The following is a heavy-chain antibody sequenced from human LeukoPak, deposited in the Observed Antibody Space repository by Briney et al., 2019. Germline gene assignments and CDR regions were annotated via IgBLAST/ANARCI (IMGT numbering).Heavy chain of an antibody. D-gene: IGHD6-19*01. V-gene: IGHV4-59*12. J-gene: IGHJ4*02. CDR2: IYYSGST. CDR3: ARANSSGWYRY. CDR1: GGSISSYY. Sequence: PSETLSLTCTVSGGSISSYYWSWIRQPPGKGLEWIGYIYYSGSTNYNPSLKSRVTISVDTSKNQFSLKLSSVTAADTAVYYCARANSSGWYRYWGQGTLVTVSS.